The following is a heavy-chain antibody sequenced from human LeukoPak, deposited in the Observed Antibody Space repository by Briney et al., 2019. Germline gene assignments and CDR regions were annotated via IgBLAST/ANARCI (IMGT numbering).Heavy chain of an antibody. J-gene: IGHJ2*01. V-gene: IGHV4-38-2*02. CDR3: AREGPGYIDL. CDR2: IYRTGST. Sequence: SETLSLTCSVSDYSISSGFYWGWVRQSPGKGLEWIGNIYRTGSTNYHPSLKSRVTISVDTSKNQFSLKLSSVTAADTAVYYCAREGPGYIDLWGRGTLVIVSS. CDR1: DYSISSGFY.